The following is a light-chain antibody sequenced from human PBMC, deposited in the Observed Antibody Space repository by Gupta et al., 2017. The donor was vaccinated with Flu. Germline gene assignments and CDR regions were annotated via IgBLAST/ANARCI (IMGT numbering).Light chain of an antibody. Sequence: QSVLTQPPSASGTPGQTVTISCSGRSSNIGSNTVNWYQQLPGTAPKLLIYSNNQRPSGVPDRYSGSKSGTSASLAISGPQSEDEADYYCAAWDDSLNGRVFGGGTKLTVL. CDR2: SNN. CDR3: AAWDDSLNGRV. CDR1: SSNIGSNT. V-gene: IGLV1-44*01. J-gene: IGLJ3*02.